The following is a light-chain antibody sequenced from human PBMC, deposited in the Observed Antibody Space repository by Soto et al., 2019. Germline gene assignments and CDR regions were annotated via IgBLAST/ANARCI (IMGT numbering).Light chain of an antibody. V-gene: IGLV2-8*01. CDR3: SSYAGSKTL. CDR1: SIDVGGYNY. Sequence: QSVLTQPPSASGSPGQSLTISCTGTSIDVGGYNYVSWYQQHPGKAPKLMIYEVTKRPSGVPDRFSGSKSGNTASLTVSGLQAEDEADYYCSSYAGSKTLFGGGTQLTVL. J-gene: IGLJ2*01. CDR2: EVT.